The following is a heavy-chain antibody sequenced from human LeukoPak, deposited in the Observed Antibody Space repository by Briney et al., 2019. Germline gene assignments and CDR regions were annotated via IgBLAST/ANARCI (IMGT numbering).Heavy chain of an antibody. CDR1: GITFSNYW. V-gene: IGHV3-74*01. CDR2: VNSEGSGT. J-gene: IGHJ4*02. Sequence: GGSLRLSCVASGITFSNYWMHWVRQAPGKGLVWVARVNSEGSGTSYADLVKGRFTISRDNAKNAVFLQMNSLRAEDTAVYYCGSVFEYWGQGALVTVSS. CDR3: GSVFEY.